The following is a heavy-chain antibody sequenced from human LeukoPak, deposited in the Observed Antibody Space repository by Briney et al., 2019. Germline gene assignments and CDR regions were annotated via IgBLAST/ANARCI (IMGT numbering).Heavy chain of an antibody. CDR1: GVSISSYY. J-gene: IGHJ5*02. CDR3: ARVGTTSALDL. CDR2: VSSSGST. V-gene: IGHV4-59*01. Sequence: SETLSLTCTVSGVSISSYYWSWIRQPPGKGLEWIGHVSSSGSTIYNPSLNSRVTISLDTSKSQFSLKVASVTAADTAVYFCARVGTTSALDLWGQGTLVSVSS. D-gene: IGHD7-27*01.